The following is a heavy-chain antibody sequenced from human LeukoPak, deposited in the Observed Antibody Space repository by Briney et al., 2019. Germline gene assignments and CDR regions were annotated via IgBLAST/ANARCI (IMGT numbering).Heavy chain of an antibody. D-gene: IGHD2-15*01. J-gene: IGHJ6*02. CDR3: AKDHSTCSGGSCYYYYGMDV. Sequence: PGRSPRLSCAASGFTFDDYAMHWVRQAPGKGLEWVSGISWNSGSIGYADSVKGRFTISRDNAKNSLYLQMNSLRAEDTALYYCAKDHSTCSGGSCYYYYGMDVWGQGTTVTVSS. CDR2: ISWNSGSI. CDR1: GFTFDDYA. V-gene: IGHV3-9*01.